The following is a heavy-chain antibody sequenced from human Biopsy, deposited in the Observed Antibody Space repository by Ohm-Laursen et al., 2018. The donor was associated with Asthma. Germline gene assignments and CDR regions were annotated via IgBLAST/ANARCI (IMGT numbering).Heavy chain of an antibody. CDR2: ISVYNGNT. CDR3: ARAADYSHYYGIDV. V-gene: IGHV1-18*01. J-gene: IGHJ6*02. CDR1: GHTFNSAG. D-gene: IGHD3-10*01. Sequence: ASVKVSCKTSGHTFNSAGITWVRQAPGQGLEWMGWISVYNGNTKVAQKLQDRVTMITDTSTSTAYMELRSLRSDDTAVYFCARAADYSHYYGIDVWGQGTTVTVS.